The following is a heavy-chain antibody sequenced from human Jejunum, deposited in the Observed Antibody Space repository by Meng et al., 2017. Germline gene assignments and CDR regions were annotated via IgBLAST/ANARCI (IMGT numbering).Heavy chain of an antibody. CDR2: ITPRNSDT. Sequence: GESLKISCKGSGYSFTDYWIGWVRQMPGKGLEWMALITPRNSDTRYSPSFQGHVTISVDESSSTAYLQWSSLKASATAVYFCARRDDVTAAPFDYWGQGTLVTVSS. V-gene: IGHV5-51*01. J-gene: IGHJ4*02. CDR1: GYSFTDYW. CDR3: ARRDDVTAAPFDY. D-gene: IGHD2-2*01.